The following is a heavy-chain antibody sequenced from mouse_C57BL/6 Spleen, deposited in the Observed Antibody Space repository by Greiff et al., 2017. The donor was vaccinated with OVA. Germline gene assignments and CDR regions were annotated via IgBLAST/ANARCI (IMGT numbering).Heavy chain of an antibody. J-gene: IGHJ2*01. V-gene: IGHV10-1*01. Sequence: EVQLVESGGGLVQPKGSLKLSCAASGFSFNTYAMNWVRQAPGKGLEWVARIRSKSNNYATYYADSVKDRFTISRDDSESMLYLQMNNLKTEDTAMYYCVRQGDYVLDYWGQGTTLTVSS. CDR2: IRSKSNNYAT. D-gene: IGHD2-4*01. CDR1: GFSFNTYA. CDR3: VRQGDYVLDY.